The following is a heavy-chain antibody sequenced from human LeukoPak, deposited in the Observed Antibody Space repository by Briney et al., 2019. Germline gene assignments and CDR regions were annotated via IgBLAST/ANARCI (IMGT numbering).Heavy chain of an antibody. V-gene: IGHV1-69*13. Sequence: GASVKVSCKASGGTFISYAISWVRQAPGQGLEWMGGIIPIFGTANYAQKFQGRVTITADESTSTAYMELSSLRSEDTAVYYCARSHWALYDQRYYFDYWGQGTLVTVSS. D-gene: IGHD2-2*02. CDR2: IIPIFGTA. J-gene: IGHJ4*02. CDR1: GGTFISYA. CDR3: ARSHWALYDQRYYFDY.